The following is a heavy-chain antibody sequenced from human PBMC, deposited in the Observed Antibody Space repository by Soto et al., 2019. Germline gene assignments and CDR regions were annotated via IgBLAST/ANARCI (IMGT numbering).Heavy chain of an antibody. V-gene: IGHV3-23*01. CDR3: VKFRGRAYPYYYMAV. CDR1: GFTFSNYG. CDR2: GGSGGSR. D-gene: IGHD3-10*01. Sequence: DVQLLESGGGLVQWGGSLRLSCVTPGFTFSNYGMTWVRQAPGKGLEWVSYGGSGGSRYYAESVKGRFTISRDNSKNTLSLEMNSLRAEDTATYYCVKFRGRAYPYYYMAVWGKGTTVTVSS. J-gene: IGHJ6*03.